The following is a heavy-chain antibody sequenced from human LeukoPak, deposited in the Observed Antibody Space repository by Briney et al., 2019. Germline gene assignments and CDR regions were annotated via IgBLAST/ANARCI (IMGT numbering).Heavy chain of an antibody. D-gene: IGHD3-10*01. Sequence: ASVKVSCKASGYTFTGLYIHWVRQAPGQGLEWMGWIDPNSGGTNYAQKFQGRVTMTRDTSISTVYMELSRLTSDDTAVYYCASRSASGNWFLFYWGQG. CDR3: ASRSASGNWFLFY. J-gene: IGHJ4*02. CDR2: IDPNSGGT. V-gene: IGHV1-2*02. CDR1: GYTFTGLY.